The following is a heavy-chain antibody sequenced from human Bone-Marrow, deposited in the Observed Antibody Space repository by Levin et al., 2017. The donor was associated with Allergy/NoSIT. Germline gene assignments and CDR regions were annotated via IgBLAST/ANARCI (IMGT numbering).Heavy chain of an antibody. Sequence: SETLSLTCAVSGGSISSSNWWSWVRQPPGKGLEWIGEIYHSGSTNYNPSLKSRVTISVDKSKNQFSLKLSSVTAADTAVYYCASPRGSYYYDSSAPPGAFDIWGQGTMVTVSS. V-gene: IGHV4-4*02. CDR2: IYHSGST. J-gene: IGHJ3*02. D-gene: IGHD3-22*01. CDR3: ASPRGSYYYDSSAPPGAFDI. CDR1: GGSISSSNW.